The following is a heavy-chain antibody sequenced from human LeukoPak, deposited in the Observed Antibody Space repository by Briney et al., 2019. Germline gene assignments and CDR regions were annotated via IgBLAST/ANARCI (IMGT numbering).Heavy chain of an antibody. CDR2: ISYDGSNK. D-gene: IGHD2-2*01. Sequence: PGRSLRLSCAASGFTFSSYAMHWVRQAPGKGLEWVAVISYDGSNKYYADSVKGRFTISRDNSKNTLYLQMNSLRAEDTAVYYCARDSLHCSSTSCFYYYYYCYMDVWGKGTTVTVSS. CDR3: ARDSLHCSSTSCFYYYYYCYMDV. V-gene: IGHV3-30-3*01. CDR1: GFTFSSYA. J-gene: IGHJ6*03.